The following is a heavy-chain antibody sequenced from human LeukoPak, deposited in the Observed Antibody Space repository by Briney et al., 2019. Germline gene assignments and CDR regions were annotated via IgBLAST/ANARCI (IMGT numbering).Heavy chain of an antibody. D-gene: IGHD6-19*01. CDR1: GFTFSSYS. V-gene: IGHV3-21*01. CDR2: ISSSSSYI. J-gene: IGHJ4*02. Sequence: GGSLRLSCAASGFTFSSYSMNWVRQAPGKGLEWVSSISSSSSYIYYADSVKGRFTISRDNAKNSLYLQMNSLRAEDTAVYYCARDKAAYSSGWSSFYYFDYWGQGTLVTVSS. CDR3: ARDKAAYSSGWSSFYYFDY.